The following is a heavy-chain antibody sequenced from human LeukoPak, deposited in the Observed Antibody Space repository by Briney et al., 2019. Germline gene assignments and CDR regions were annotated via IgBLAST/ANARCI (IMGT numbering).Heavy chain of an antibody. Sequence: GGSLRLSCVVSGFTFSSYAMSWVRQAPGKGLEWVSGISGSGGSTYYADSVKGRFTISRDNTKNTLYLQMNSLRAEDTAVYYCARATVIPYYYYYYMDVWGKGTTVTVSS. D-gene: IGHD4-17*01. CDR1: GFTFSSYA. V-gene: IGHV3-23*01. J-gene: IGHJ6*03. CDR3: ARATVIPYYYYYYMDV. CDR2: ISGSGGST.